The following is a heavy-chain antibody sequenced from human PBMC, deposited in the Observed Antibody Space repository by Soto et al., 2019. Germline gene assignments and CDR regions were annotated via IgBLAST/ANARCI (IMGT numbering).Heavy chain of an antibody. V-gene: IGHV4-31*03. D-gene: IGHD6-13*01. J-gene: IGHJ4*02. Sequence: QVQLQESGPGLVKPSQTLSLTCTVSGGSISSGGYYWSWIRQHPGKGLEWIGYTYYSGSTYYNPSLKSRVTISVDTSKNQFSLKLSSVTAADTAVYYCARLGIGTNKLDYWGQGTLVTVSS. CDR2: TYYSGST. CDR1: GGSISSGGYY. CDR3: ARLGIGTNKLDY.